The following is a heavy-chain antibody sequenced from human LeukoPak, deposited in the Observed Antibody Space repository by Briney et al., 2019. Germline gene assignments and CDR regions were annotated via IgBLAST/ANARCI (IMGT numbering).Heavy chain of an antibody. CDR2: INPNSGGT. CDR1: GYTFTGYY. D-gene: IGHD3-10*01. V-gene: IGHV1-2*02. Sequence: ASVKVSCKASGYTFTGYYMHWVRQVPGQGLEWMGWINPNSGGTNYAQKFQGRVTMTRDTSISTAYMELSRLRSDDTAVYYCARDLTRRFGEAVAYWGQGTLVTVSS. J-gene: IGHJ4*02. CDR3: ARDLTRRFGEAVAY.